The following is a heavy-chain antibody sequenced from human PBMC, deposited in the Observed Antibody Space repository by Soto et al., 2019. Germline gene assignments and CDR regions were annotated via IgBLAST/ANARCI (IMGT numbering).Heavy chain of an antibody. Sequence: SETLSLTCTVSGGSISSGGYYWSWIRQHPGKGLEWIGYIYYSGSTYYNPSLQSRVTISVDTSKNQFSLKLSSVTAADTAVYYCAREVLPPYGSGSYGAPFDYWGQGTLVTVSS. J-gene: IGHJ4*02. V-gene: IGHV4-31*03. CDR1: GGSISSGGYY. D-gene: IGHD3-10*01. CDR3: AREVLPPYGSGSYGAPFDY. CDR2: IYYSGST.